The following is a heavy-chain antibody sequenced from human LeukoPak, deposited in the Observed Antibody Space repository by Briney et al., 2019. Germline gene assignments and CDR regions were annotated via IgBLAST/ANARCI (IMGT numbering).Heavy chain of an antibody. J-gene: IGHJ4*02. Sequence: GASLQSSSRRSGSSSITYWISWWRQMPGKGLEWMAIIYPGDSDTRYSPSFQGQVTISADKSISTAYLQWSSLKASDTAMYSCARPSYYDTNYWGQGTLVTVSS. CDR2: IYPGDSDT. CDR1: GSSSITYW. CDR3: ARPSYYDTNY. V-gene: IGHV5-51*01. D-gene: IGHD3-9*01.